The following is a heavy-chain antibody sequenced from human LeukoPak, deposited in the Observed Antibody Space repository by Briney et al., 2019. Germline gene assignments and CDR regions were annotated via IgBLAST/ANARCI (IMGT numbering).Heavy chain of an antibody. V-gene: IGHV1-69*13. CDR2: IIPIFGTA. D-gene: IGHD1-26*01. CDR1: GGTFSSYA. CDR3: ARHSGSYLAAFDI. Sequence: SVKVSCKASGGTFSSYAISWVRQAPGQGLEWMGGIIPIFGTANYAQKFQGRVTIPADESTSTAYMELSSLRSEDTAVYYCARHSGSYLAAFDIWGQGTMVTVSS. J-gene: IGHJ3*02.